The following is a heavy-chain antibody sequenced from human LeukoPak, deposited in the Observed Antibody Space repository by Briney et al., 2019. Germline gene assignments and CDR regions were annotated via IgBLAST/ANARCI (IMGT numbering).Heavy chain of an antibody. CDR1: GGSFSGYY. V-gene: IGHV4-34*01. CDR2: INHSGST. Sequence: PSETLSLTCAVYGGSFSGYYWSWIRQPPGKGLEWIGEINHSGSTNYNPSLKSRVTISVDTSKNQFSLKLSSVTAADTAVYYCARRGIVLMVYAIWGQGTLVTVSS. CDR3: ARRGIVLMVYAI. D-gene: IGHD2-8*01. J-gene: IGHJ4*02.